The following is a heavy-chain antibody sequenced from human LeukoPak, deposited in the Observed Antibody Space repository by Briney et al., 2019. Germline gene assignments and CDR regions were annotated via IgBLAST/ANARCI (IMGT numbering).Heavy chain of an antibody. V-gene: IGHV3-53*01. CDR1: GFTVSSNY. J-gene: IGHJ6*03. CDR2: IYSGGST. Sequence: GGSLRLSCAASGFTVSSNYMSWVRQAPGKGLEWVSVIYSGGSTYYADSVKGRFTISRDNSKNTLYLQMNSLRAEDTAVYYCARDYSSPGEYYYMDVWGKGTAVTVSS. D-gene: IGHD6-13*01. CDR3: ARDYSSPGEYYYMDV.